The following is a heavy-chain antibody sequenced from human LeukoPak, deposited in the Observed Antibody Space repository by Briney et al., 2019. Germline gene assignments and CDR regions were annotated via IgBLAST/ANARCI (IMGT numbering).Heavy chain of an antibody. J-gene: IGHJ6*03. CDR3: ARGPGGRSGYYPLEDYHYYYYMDV. CDR2: IRVYNGNT. CDR1: GYTFTSYG. D-gene: IGHD3-22*01. Sequence: ASVKVSCKASGYTFTSYGINWVRQAPGQGLEWMGWIRVYNGNTNYAQKLQGRVTMTTDTSTSTAYMELRSLRSDDTAVYYCARGPGGRSGYYPLEDYHYYYYMDVWGKGTTVTVSS. V-gene: IGHV1-18*01.